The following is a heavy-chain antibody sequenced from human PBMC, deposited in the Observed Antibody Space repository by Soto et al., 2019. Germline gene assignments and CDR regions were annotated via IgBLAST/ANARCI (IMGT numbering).Heavy chain of an antibody. CDR3: ARDRCSWATVVTEIGNYLFDP. D-gene: IGHD4-17*01. CDR1: GFTFSSYC. V-gene: IGHV3-74*02. Sequence: EVQLVESGGGLVQPGGSLRLSCAASGFTFSSYCMHWVRQAPGKGLEWVSGITSDGSSTNYADSVKGRFTISRDNAKNTMYQQMNSLRAENTSVYYCARDRCSWATVVTEIGNYLFDPWGQGTLVTVSS. CDR2: ITSDGSST. J-gene: IGHJ5*02.